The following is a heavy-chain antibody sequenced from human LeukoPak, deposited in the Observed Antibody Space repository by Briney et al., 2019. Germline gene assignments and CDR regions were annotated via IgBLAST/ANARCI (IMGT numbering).Heavy chain of an antibody. Sequence: GGSLRLSCAASGFTVSSNYMSWVRQAPGKGLEWGSVLYSGGSTYYADSAKGRFNISRDNSKNTLYLKMNSLRAEDTAVYYCARDSPSYDILTGYYKGYFDYWGQGTLVTVSS. CDR3: ARDSPSYDILTGYYKGYFDY. CDR1: GFTVSSNY. J-gene: IGHJ4*02. CDR2: LYSGGST. V-gene: IGHV3-53*01. D-gene: IGHD3-9*01.